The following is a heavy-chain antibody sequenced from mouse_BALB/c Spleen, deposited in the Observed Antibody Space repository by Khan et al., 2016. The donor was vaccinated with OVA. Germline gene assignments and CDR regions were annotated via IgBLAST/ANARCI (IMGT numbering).Heavy chain of an antibody. Sequence: QVQLKESGPGLVAPSQTLSITCTVSGFSLTSYGVHWVRQPPGKGLEWLGVIWAGGSTNHNSALMSRLSISKDNSKSQVFLNMNSLQTDDAAMYDCAIAFYSGAWFAYWGQGTLVTVSA. CDR2: IWAGGST. J-gene: IGHJ3*01. V-gene: IGHV2-9*02. D-gene: IGHD1-1*01. CDR1: GFSLTSYG. CDR3: AIAFYSGAWFAY.